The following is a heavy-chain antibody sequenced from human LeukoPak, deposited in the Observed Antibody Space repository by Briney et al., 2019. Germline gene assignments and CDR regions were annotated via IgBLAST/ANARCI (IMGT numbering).Heavy chain of an antibody. Sequence: ASVKVSCKASGYTFTGYYMHWVRQAPGQGLEWMGWINPNSGGTNYAQKFQGWVTMTRDTSISTAYMELSRLRSDDTAVYYCARALYSSGWYLDPGFDYWGQGTLVTVSS. CDR1: GYTFTGYY. CDR3: ARALYSSGWYLDPGFDY. CDR2: INPNSGGT. V-gene: IGHV1-2*04. J-gene: IGHJ4*02. D-gene: IGHD6-19*01.